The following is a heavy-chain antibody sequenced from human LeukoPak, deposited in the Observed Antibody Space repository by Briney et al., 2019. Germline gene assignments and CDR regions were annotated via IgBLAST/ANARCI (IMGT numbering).Heavy chain of an antibody. V-gene: IGHV4-39*07. CDR2: INHSGST. D-gene: IGHD6-13*01. Sequence: SETLSLTCTVSGGSISSSSYYWGWIRQPPGKGLEWIGEINHSGSTNYNPSLKSRVTISVDTSKNQFSLKLSSVTAADTAVYYCARVGKRGYSSSWYYGKWGQGTLVTVSS. CDR3: ARVGKRGYSSSWYYGK. J-gene: IGHJ4*02. CDR1: GGSISSSSYY.